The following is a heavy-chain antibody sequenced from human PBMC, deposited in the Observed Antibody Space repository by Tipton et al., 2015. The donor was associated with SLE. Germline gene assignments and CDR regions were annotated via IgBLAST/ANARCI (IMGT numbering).Heavy chain of an antibody. V-gene: IGHV4-39*07. Sequence: GLVKPSETLSLICTVSGGSVINSYYYWGWIRQPPGKGLEWIGSVYYSGSTHYNPSLNTRATVSVDTSKNQFSLNLNSVTAADSAVYYCAREKSPYSTSSHFYAMDVWGQGTTVTVSS. CDR2: VYYSGST. CDR3: AREKSPYSTSSHFYAMDV. CDR1: GGSVINSYYY. J-gene: IGHJ6*02. D-gene: IGHD6-6*01.